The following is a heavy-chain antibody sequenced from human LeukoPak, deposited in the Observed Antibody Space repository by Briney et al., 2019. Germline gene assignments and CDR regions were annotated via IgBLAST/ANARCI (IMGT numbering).Heavy chain of an antibody. J-gene: IGHJ6*03. CDR2: FDPEDGET. Sequence: ASVKVSFKVTGYTLTELSMHWVRQAPGKGLEWMGGFDPEDGETIYAQKFQGRVTMTEDTSTDTAYMELSSLRSEDTAVYYCAIGRRPYYYYYYMDVWGKGTTVTVSS. V-gene: IGHV1-24*01. CDR3: AIGRRPYYYYYYMDV. CDR1: GYTLTELS.